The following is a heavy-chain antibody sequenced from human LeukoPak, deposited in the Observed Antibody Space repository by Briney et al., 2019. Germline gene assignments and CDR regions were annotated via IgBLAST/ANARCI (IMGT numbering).Heavy chain of an antibody. V-gene: IGHV3-30*04. CDR3: AKESPNDY. CDR2: ISYDGSNK. CDR1: GFTFSSYA. Sequence: QPGRSLRLSCAASGFTFSSYAMHWVRQAPGKGLEWVAVISYDGSNKYYADSVKGRFTISRDNSKNTLYLQMNSLRAEDTAVYYCAKESPNDYWGQGTLVTVSS. J-gene: IGHJ4*02.